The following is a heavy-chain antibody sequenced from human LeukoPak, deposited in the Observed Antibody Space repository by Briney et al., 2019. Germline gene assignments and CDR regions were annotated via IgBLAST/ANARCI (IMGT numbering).Heavy chain of an antibody. CDR1: GGSFSGYY. CDR3: ARGSEWLFRIRYYYYYGMDV. J-gene: IGHJ6*02. V-gene: IGHV4-34*01. D-gene: IGHD3-3*01. CDR2: INHSGST. Sequence: PSETLSLTCAVYGGSFSGYYWSWIRQPPGKGLEWIGEINHSGSTNYNPSLKGRVTISVDTSKNQFSLKLSSVTAADTAVYYCARGSEWLFRIRYYYYYGMDVWGQGTTVTVSS.